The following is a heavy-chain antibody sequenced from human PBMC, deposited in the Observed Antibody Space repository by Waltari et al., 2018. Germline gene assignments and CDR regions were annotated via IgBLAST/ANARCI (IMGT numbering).Heavy chain of an antibody. CDR2: IYYSGST. V-gene: IGHV4-59*01. Sequence: QVQLQESGPGLVKPSETLSLTCTVSGGSISSYYWSWIRQPPGKGLEWIGYIYYSGSTNYNPSLKSRVTISVDTSKNQFSLKLSSVTAADTAVYYCARDYAQGIGYWGQGTLVTVSS. CDR1: GGSISSYY. J-gene: IGHJ4*02. D-gene: IGHD3-16*01. CDR3: ARDYAQGIGY.